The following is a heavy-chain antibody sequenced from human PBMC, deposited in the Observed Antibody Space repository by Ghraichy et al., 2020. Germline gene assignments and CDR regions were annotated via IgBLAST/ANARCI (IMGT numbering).Heavy chain of an antibody. CDR3: ARPTYCSGGSCLDAFDI. D-gene: IGHD2-15*01. J-gene: IGHJ3*02. CDR1: GGSISSSSYY. Sequence: SETLSLTCTVSGGSISSSSYYWGWIRQPPGKGLEWIGSIYYSGSTYYNPSLKSRVTISVDTSKNQFSLKLSSVTAADTVVYYCARPTYCSGGSCLDAFDIWGQGTMVTVSS. V-gene: IGHV4-39*01. CDR2: IYYSGST.